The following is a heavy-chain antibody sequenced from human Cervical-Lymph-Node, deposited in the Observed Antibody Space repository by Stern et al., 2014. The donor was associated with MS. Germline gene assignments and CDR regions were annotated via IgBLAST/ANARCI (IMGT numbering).Heavy chain of an antibody. CDR3: ARATDL. V-gene: IGHV4-59*01. J-gene: IGHJ5*02. CDR2: IYYRGNT. CDR1: GASITSYY. Sequence: QVQLQESGPGLLRPSETLSLTCTGSGASITSYYWSWIRQPPGKGLEWIGYIYYRGNTNYNASLKGRVAISIGTSKTQFSLRLSSVTAADTAVYYCARATDLWGQGTLVTVSS.